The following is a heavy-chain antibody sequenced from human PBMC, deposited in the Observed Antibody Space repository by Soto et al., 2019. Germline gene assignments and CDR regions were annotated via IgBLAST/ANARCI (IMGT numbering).Heavy chain of an antibody. V-gene: IGHV3-33*01. Sequence: HPGGSLRLSCAASGFTFSSYGMHWVRQAPGKGLEWVAVIWYDGSNKYYADSVKGRFTISRDNSKNTLYLQMNSLRAEDTAVYYCARAGCNWNHYYYYYRMYFWGQGSTVPVSS. CDR1: GFTFSSYG. D-gene: IGHD1-1*01. CDR3: ARAGCNWNHYYYYYRMYF. CDR2: IWYDGSNK. J-gene: IGHJ6*02.